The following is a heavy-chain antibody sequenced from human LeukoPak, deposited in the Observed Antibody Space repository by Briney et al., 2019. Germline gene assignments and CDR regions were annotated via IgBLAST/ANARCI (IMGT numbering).Heavy chain of an antibody. D-gene: IGHD3-3*01. CDR3: ARPHYDFWSGYYYYFDY. J-gene: IGHJ4*02. CDR1: GGTFSSYA. V-gene: IGHV1-69*05. Sequence: SVKVSCKASGGTFSSYAISWVRQAPGQGLEWMGGIIPIFGTANYAQEFQGRVTITRDTSASTAYMELSSLRSEDMAVYYCARPHYDFWSGYYYYFDYWGQGTLVTVSS. CDR2: IIPIFGTA.